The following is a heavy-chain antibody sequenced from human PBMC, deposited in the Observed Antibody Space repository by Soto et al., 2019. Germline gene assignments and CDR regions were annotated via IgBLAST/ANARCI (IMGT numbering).Heavy chain of an antibody. CDR2: IIPIFGTT. V-gene: IGHV1-69*12. CDR3: ARGTGSGSYFDY. CDR1: GGTFRSHR. Sequence: QVQLVQSGAEVKKPGSSVKVSCKASGGTFRSHRFSWVRQAPGQGLEWMGWIIPIFGTTNYAQTFQGRVTITADESTYTAYMALSSLRPADTAVYYCARGTGSGSYFDYWGQGTLVTVAS. J-gene: IGHJ4*02.